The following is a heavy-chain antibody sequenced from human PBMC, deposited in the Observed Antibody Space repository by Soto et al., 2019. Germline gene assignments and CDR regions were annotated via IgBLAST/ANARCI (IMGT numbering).Heavy chain of an antibody. CDR2: IYYTGST. J-gene: IGHJ4*02. CDR1: GGSISNYY. Sequence: QVQLQESGPGLVKPSETLSLTCTVSGGSISNYYWSWIRQPPGKGLEWIGYIYYTGSTNYNPSLKSRVTISVDTSKNQFSLKLSSVTAADTAVYYCARGIGQPLPPPDWGQGTLVTVSS. V-gene: IGHV4-59*01. D-gene: IGHD1-1*01. CDR3: ARGIGQPLPPPD.